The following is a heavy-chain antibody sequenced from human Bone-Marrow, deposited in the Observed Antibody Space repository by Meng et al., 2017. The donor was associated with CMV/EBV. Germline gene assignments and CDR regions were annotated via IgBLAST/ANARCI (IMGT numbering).Heavy chain of an antibody. CDR3: ATEGFDY. CDR1: GFTFSSYA. V-gene: IGHV3-23*01. J-gene: IGHJ4*02. Sequence: GGSLRLSCAVSGFTFSSYAMSWVRQVPGKGLEWVSVISGSGGSTNYVDSVKGRFTISRDNSKNTVYVQMNSLRAEDTAVYYCATEGFDYWGQGTLVTVSS. CDR2: ISGSGGST.